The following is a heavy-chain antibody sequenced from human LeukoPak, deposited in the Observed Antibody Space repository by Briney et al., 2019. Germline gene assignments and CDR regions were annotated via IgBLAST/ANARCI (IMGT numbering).Heavy chain of an antibody. V-gene: IGHV4-30-4*08. CDR1: GGSISSGDYY. Sequence: PSETLSLICTVSGGSISSGDYYWSWIRQPPGKGLEWIGYIYYSGSTYYNPSLKSRVTISVDTSKNQFSLKLSSVTAADTAVYYCARDSSGGAFDIWGQGTMVTVSS. J-gene: IGHJ3*02. D-gene: IGHD3-10*01. CDR3: ARDSSGGAFDI. CDR2: IYYSGST.